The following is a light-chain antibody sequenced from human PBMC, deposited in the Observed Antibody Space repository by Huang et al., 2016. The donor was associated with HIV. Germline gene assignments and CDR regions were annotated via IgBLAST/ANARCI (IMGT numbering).Light chain of an antibody. J-gene: IGKJ1*01. CDR1: QSVSSNY. CDR3: QQYGTSRT. CDR2: GAC. V-gene: IGKV3-20*01. Sequence: EIVLTQSPGTLSLSPGERATLSCRASQSVSSNYLAWYQQKPGPAPRLLIYGACSRATGIPDRFSGSGYGTDFTLTISRLEPEDFAVYYCQQYGTSRTFGQGTKVEIK.